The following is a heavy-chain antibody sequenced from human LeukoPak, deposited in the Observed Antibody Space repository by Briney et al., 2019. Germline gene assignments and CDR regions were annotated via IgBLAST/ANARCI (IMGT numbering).Heavy chain of an antibody. Sequence: GRSLRLSCAGSGFSFSSYGIHWVRQAPGKGLEWVALISYDGSNKYYADSVKGRFTISRDNSKNTLYLQMNSLRAEDTAVYYCARGPIAGVDYRGQGTLVTVSS. J-gene: IGHJ4*02. CDR1: GFSFSSYG. D-gene: IGHD6-13*01. CDR2: ISYDGSNK. V-gene: IGHV3-30*03. CDR3: ARGPIAGVDY.